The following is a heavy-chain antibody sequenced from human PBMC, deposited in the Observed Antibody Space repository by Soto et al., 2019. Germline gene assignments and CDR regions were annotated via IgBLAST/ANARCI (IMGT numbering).Heavy chain of an antibody. CDR2: IIPIFGTA. Sequence: QVQLVQSGAEVKKPRSSVKVSCKASGGTFTSYAISWVRQAPGQGLEWVGGIIPIFGTADYAQKFQGRVTITADESTSTAYMELSSLRSEDTAVYYCATMKGGYQSYYYGMDVWGQGTTVTVSS. V-gene: IGHV1-69*12. J-gene: IGHJ6*02. CDR3: ATMKGGYQSYYYGMDV. D-gene: IGHD3-16*02. CDR1: GGTFTSYA.